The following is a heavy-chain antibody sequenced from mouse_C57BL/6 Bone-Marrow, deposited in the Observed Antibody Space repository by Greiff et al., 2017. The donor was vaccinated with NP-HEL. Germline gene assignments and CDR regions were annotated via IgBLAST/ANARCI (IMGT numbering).Heavy chain of an antibody. CDR3: AREDWYYAMDY. Sequence: VQLQQPGAELVRPGSSVKLSCKASGYTFTSYWMDWVKQRPGQGLEWIGNIYPSDSETHYNQKFKDKATLTVDKSSSTAYMQLSSLTSEDSAVYYCAREDWYYAMDYWGQGTSVTVSS. CDR2: IYPSDSET. J-gene: IGHJ4*01. CDR1: GYTFTSYW. D-gene: IGHD4-1*01. V-gene: IGHV1-61*01.